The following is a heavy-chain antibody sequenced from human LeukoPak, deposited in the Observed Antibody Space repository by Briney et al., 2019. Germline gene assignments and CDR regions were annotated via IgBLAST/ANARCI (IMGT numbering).Heavy chain of an antibody. D-gene: IGHD4-17*01. V-gene: IGHV3-73*01. Sequence: GGSLRLSCAASGFSFSGSAMHWVRQASGKGLEWVGRIRSKANSYATACAASVKGRFTISRDDSKNTAYLQMNSLKTEDTAVYYCTKYVDYFGDVWGKGTTVTVSS. CDR1: GFSFSGSA. CDR2: IRSKANSYAT. J-gene: IGHJ6*04. CDR3: TKYVDYFGDV.